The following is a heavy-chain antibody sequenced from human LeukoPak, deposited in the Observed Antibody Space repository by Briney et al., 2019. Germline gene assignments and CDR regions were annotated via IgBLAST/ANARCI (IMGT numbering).Heavy chain of an antibody. D-gene: IGHD2-15*01. Sequence: GGSLRLSCAASGFTFSSYGMHWVRQAPGKGLEWVAFIRFDGSIKYYAESVKGRFTISRDNSKNTLYVQMNSLRDEDTAVYYCAKEDIVVVVALDYWGQGTLVTVSS. CDR2: IRFDGSIK. CDR1: GFTFSSYG. CDR3: AKEDIVVVVALDY. V-gene: IGHV3-30*02. J-gene: IGHJ4*02.